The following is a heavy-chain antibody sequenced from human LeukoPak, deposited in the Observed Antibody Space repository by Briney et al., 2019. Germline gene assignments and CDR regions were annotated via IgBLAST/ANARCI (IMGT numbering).Heavy chain of an antibody. Sequence: PSETLSLTCTVSGGSISSYYWSWIRQPPGKGLEWIGYIYYSGSTNYNPSLKSRVTISVDTSKNQFSLQLSSVTAADTAVYYCARGSVLRYFDWPQGGYDYWGLGTLVTVSS. CDR1: GGSISSYY. J-gene: IGHJ4*02. CDR2: IYYSGST. CDR3: ARGSVLRYFDWPQGGYDY. D-gene: IGHD3-9*01. V-gene: IGHV4-59*01.